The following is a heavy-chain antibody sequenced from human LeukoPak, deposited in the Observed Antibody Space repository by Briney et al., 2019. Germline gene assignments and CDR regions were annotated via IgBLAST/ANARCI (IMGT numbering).Heavy chain of an antibody. J-gene: IGHJ4*02. Sequence: GASVKVSCKASGGTFSSYAISWVRQAPGQGLEWMGGIIPIFGTANYAQKFQGRVTITTDESTSTAYMELSSLRSEDTAVYYCARESASSSWPGYFDYWGQGTLVTVSS. V-gene: IGHV1-69*05. CDR2: IIPIFGTA. CDR3: ARESASSSWPGYFDY. CDR1: GGTFSSYA. D-gene: IGHD6-13*01.